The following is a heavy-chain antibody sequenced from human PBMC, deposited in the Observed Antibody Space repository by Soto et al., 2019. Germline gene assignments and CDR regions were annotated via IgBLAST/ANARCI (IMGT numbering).Heavy chain of an antibody. D-gene: IGHD2-21*02. V-gene: IGHV4-39*01. CDR1: GDSISSRSYY. J-gene: IGHJ5*02. CDR3: ARQRTPVVTQANFYP. Sequence: TETLSLTCTVTGDSISSRSYYWGWIRQPPGKGLEWIGSIYYSGSTYNNPSLRSRVSTSIDTSKDQFSLKLKSVTAADTALYFCARQRTPVVTQANFYPWGPGSLVSVSS. CDR2: IYYSGST.